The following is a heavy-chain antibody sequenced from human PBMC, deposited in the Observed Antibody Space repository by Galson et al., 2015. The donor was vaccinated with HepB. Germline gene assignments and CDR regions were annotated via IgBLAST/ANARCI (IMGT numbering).Heavy chain of an antibody. CDR2: VNNDGIST. CDR3: ARGAIHNFDY. V-gene: IGHV3-74*01. CDR1: GFTFNNYW. Sequence: SLRLSCAASGFTFNNYWMHWVRQGPGKELVWVSRVNNDGISTTYVDSVEGRFTISRDNARNTLYLQMNSLRAEDTAVYYCARGAIHNFDYWGQGTLVTVSS. D-gene: IGHD2-21*01. J-gene: IGHJ4*02.